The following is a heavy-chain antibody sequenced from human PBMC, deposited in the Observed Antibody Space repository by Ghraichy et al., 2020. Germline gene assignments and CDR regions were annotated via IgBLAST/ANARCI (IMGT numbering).Heavy chain of an antibody. V-gene: IGHV4-34*01. CDR2: INHSGST. Sequence: GSLRLSCAVYGGSFSGYYWCWIRQSPGKGLDWIGEINHSGSTNYNPSLKSRVTISVDTSKNQFSLKLRSVTDADTAVYYCARGVTTGYYYGMDVWGQGTTVTVSS. CDR3: ARGVTTGYYYGMDV. D-gene: IGHD4-17*01. J-gene: IGHJ6*02. CDR1: GGSFSGYY.